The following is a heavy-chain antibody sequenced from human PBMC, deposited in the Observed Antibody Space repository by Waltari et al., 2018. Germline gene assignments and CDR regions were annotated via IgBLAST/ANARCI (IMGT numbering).Heavy chain of an antibody. D-gene: IGHD2-15*01. CDR1: GDSVNSPNW. J-gene: IGHJ5*02. CDR2: VLSTWKT. V-gene: IGHV4-4*02. CDR3: ARDRGRGLYLDA. Sequence: QLQLQESGPGLVKPSGTLSLSCAVSGDSVNSPNWWSWVRQSPQRGREWIGQVLSTWKTNYSPSFASRVTMSLDASNNQFSLKVTSATAADTAVYYCARDRGRGLYLDAWGPGTLVTVSP.